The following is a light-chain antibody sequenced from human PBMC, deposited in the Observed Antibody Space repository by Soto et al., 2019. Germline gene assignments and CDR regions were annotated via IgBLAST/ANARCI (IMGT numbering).Light chain of an antibody. V-gene: IGKV3-20*01. J-gene: IGKJ1*01. Sequence: EIVLTQSPGTLSLSPGERATLSCRTSQSVSNNYLAWYQQKPGQAPRLLIYGASSRATGIPDRFSGSGSGTDFTLTISRLEPEDFAVFYCQQYGDSPTFGQGTKVDIK. CDR2: GAS. CDR1: QSVSNNY. CDR3: QQYGDSPT.